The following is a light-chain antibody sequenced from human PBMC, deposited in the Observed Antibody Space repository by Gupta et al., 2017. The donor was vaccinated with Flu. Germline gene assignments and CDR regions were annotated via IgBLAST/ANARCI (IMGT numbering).Light chain of an antibody. V-gene: IGLV1-40*01. J-gene: IGLJ3*02. CDR2: TNI. CDR3: QSYDSSLSAGV. CDR1: TSNIGAGYD. Sequence: QSVLTQPPSVSGAPGQSVTISSTGSTSNIGAGYDVQWYQQLPGAAPKLLIYTNIDRPSGVPDRFSGTRAGISASLATTGLQAEEEADYYSQSYDSSLSAGVFGGGTKLTVL.